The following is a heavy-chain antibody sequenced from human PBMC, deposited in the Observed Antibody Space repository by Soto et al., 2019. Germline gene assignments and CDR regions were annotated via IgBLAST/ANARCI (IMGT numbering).Heavy chain of an antibody. CDR3: AKDAPLGYCSGGSCYSRGWFDP. D-gene: IGHD2-15*01. CDR1: GFTFSSYA. CDR2: ISGSGGST. V-gene: IGHV3-23*01. Sequence: GGSLRLSCAASGFTFSSYAMSWVRQAPGKGLEWVSAISGSGGSTYYADSVKGRFTISRDNSKNTLYLQMNSLRAEDTAVYYCAKDAPLGYCSGGSCYSRGWFDPWGQGTLVTVS. J-gene: IGHJ5*02.